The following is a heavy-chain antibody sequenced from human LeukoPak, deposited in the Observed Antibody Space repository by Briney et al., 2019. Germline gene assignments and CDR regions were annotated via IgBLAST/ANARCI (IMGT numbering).Heavy chain of an antibody. D-gene: IGHD4-23*01. V-gene: IGHV3-21*01. J-gene: IGHJ1*01. CDR2: VSSSSTSI. Sequence: GGSLRLSCAASGFSFSIYSMNWVRQAPGKGLEWVSSVSSSSTSIYYADSLKGRFTISRDNAKNSLFLQVNSLRAEDTAVYYCARELNRYGGNTPFQHWGQGTLVTVSS. CDR3: ARELNRYGGNTPFQH. CDR1: GFSFSIYS.